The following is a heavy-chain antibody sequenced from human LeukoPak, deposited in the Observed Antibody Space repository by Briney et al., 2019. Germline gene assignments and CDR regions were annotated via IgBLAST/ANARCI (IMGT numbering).Heavy chain of an antibody. CDR2: MNPDSGNT. D-gene: IGHD3-16*02. J-gene: IGHJ5*02. V-gene: IGHV1-8*01. Sequence: GASVKVSCKASGYTFTSYDINWVRQATGQGLEWMGWMNPDSGNTGYAQKFQGRVTMTRNTSISTAYMELSSLRSEDTAVYYCARGREYDYVWGSYRLISQGDWFDPWGQGTLVTVSS. CDR3: ARGREYDYVWGSYRLISQGDWFDP. CDR1: GYTFTSYD.